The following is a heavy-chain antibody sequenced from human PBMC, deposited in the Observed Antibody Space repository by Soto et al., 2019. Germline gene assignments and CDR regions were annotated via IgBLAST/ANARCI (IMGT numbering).Heavy chain of an antibody. CDR3: GRPPGGGGY. CDR1: GFTVSNNY. CDR2: IYSGGYT. V-gene: IGHV3-53*01. D-gene: IGHD3-10*01. J-gene: IGHJ4*02. Sequence: EVQLVESGGGLIQPGGSLRLSCAVSGFTVSNNYMSWVRQAPGKGLEGVSVIYSGGYTAYGDSVKGRFTISRDNSKNTLFLQRKSLGAQAPAVYYWGRPPGGGGYWGQGTLVTVSS.